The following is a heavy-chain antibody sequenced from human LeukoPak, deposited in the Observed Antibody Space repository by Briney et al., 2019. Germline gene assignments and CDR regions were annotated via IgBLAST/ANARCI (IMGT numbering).Heavy chain of an antibody. Sequence: SSETLSLTCAVYGGSFSGYYWSWIRQPPGKGLEWIGEINHSGSTNNNPSLKSRVTISVDTSKNQFSLKLSSVTAADTAVYYCARARGYSYGYYFDYWGQGTLVTVSS. J-gene: IGHJ4*02. CDR3: ARARGYSYGYYFDY. D-gene: IGHD5-18*01. V-gene: IGHV4-34*01. CDR1: GGSFSGYY. CDR2: INHSGST.